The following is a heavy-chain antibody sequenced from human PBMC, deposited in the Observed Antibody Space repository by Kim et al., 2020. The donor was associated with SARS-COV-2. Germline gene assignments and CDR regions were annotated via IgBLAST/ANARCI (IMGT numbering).Heavy chain of an antibody. CDR3: AAVYSSGSWRYFDY. V-gene: IGHV1-58*01. D-gene: IGHD6-19*01. Sequence: SVKVSCKASGFTFTSSAVQWVRQARGQRLEWIGWIVVGSGNTNYAQKFQERVTITRDMSTSTAYMELSSLRSEDTAVYYCAAVYSSGSWRYFDYWGQGTLVTVSS. J-gene: IGHJ4*02. CDR1: GFTFTSSA. CDR2: IVVGSGNT.